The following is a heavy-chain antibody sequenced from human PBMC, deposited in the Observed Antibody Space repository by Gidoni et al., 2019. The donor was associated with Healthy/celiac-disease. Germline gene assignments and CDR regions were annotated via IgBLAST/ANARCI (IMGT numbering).Heavy chain of an antibody. J-gene: IGHJ4*02. D-gene: IGHD2-21*02. CDR3: AKPYCGGDCYSFTLDY. CDR1: GFTFSSYG. V-gene: IGHV3-30*18. Sequence: QVQLVESGGGVVQPGRSLRLSCAASGFTFSSYGMHWVRQAPGKGLEWVAGISYDGSNKYYADSVKGRFTISRDNSKNTLYLQMNSLRAEDTAVYYCAKPYCGGDCYSFTLDYWGQGTLVTVSS. CDR2: ISYDGSNK.